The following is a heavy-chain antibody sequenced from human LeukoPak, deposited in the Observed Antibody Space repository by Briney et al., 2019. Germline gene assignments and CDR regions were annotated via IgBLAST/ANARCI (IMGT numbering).Heavy chain of an antibody. V-gene: IGHV3-9*01. CDR3: AKDGGSSFGYYYFDL. D-gene: IGHD6-13*01. CDR2: ITWNSGSI. J-gene: IGHJ2*01. Sequence: GRSLRLSCAASGFTFDDYAMHWVRQAPGKGLEWVSGITWNSGSIGYADSVKGRFTISRDNAKNSLYLQMNSLRAEDTALYYCAKDGGSSFGYYYFDLWGRGTLVTVSS. CDR1: GFTFDDYA.